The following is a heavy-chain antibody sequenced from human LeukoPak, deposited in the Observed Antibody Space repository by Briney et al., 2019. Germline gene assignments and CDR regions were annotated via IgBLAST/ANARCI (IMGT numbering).Heavy chain of an antibody. CDR1: GVSIGNYY. CDR3: AGDNWELIQCYYYIDF. D-gene: IGHD3-10*01. CDR2: VYTSGTT. V-gene: IGHV4-4*07. Sequence: SETLSLTCTVSGVSIGNYYWSWIRQPAGKGLEWIGRVYTSGTTNYNPSLKSGVTMPVDTSTKQFSLKLSTVTAADTPVYYCAGDNWELIQCYYYIDFWGKGTTVTISS. J-gene: IGHJ6*03.